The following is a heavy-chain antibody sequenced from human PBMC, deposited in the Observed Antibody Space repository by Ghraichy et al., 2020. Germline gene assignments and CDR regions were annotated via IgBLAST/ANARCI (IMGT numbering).Heavy chain of an antibody. Sequence: GGSLRLSCSASGFTFSTYGMHWVRQAPGKGLEHVSTCNPNGGFTYHVDSVKGRFTISRDNSKNTLYLQMSSLRVEDTAVYYCVKDYYSMGVWGQGTTVTVSS. CDR2: CNPNGGFT. CDR3: VKDYYSMGV. CDR1: GFTFSTYG. V-gene: IGHV3-64D*06. J-gene: IGHJ6*02.